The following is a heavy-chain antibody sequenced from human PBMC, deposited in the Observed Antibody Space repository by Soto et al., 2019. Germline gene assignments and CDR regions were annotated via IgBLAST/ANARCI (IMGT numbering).Heavy chain of an antibody. CDR3: ARDTGSGWRDYYYYYGMDV. CDR1: GGSISSYY. V-gene: IGHV4-4*07. Sequence: SETLSLTCTVSGGSISSYYWSWIRQPAGKGLEWIGRIYTSGSTNYNPSPKSRVTMSVDTSKNQFSLKLSSVTAADTAVYYCARDTGSGWRDYYYYYGMDVWGQGTTVTVSS. CDR2: IYTSGST. J-gene: IGHJ6*02. D-gene: IGHD6-19*01.